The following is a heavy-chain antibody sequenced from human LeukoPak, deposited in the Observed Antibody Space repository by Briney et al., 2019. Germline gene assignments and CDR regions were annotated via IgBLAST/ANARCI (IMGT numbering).Heavy chain of an antibody. V-gene: IGHV4-38-2*02. J-gene: IGHJ4*02. CDR3: ARDFVWGCSGGSCYPGYFDY. CDR1: GYSISSGYY. CDR2: IYHSGST. D-gene: IGHD2-15*01. Sequence: SETLSLTCAVSGYSISSGYYWGWIWQPPGKGLEWIGSIYHSGSTYYNPSLKSRVTISVDTSKNQFSLKLSSVTAADTAVYYCARDFVWGCSGGSCYPGYFDYWGQGTLVTVSS.